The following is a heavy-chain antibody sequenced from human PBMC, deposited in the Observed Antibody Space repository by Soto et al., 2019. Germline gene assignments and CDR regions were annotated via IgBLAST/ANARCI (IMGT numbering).Heavy chain of an antibody. CDR3: AIVDLRFLARYYMDV. V-gene: IGHV1-2*02. CDR1: GYTFTGYY. CDR2: INPNSGGT. J-gene: IGHJ6*03. Sequence: ASVKVSCKASGYTFTGYYMHWVRQAPGQGLEWMGWINPNSGGTNYAQKFQGRVTMTRNTSISTAYMELSSLRSEDTAVYYCAIVDLRFLARYYMDVWGKGTTVTVSS. D-gene: IGHD3-3*01.